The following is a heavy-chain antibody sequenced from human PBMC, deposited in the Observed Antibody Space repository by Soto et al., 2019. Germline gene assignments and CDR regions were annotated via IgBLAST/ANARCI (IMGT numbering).Heavy chain of an antibody. J-gene: IGHJ6*01. CDR1: GYSFTSYW. V-gene: IGHV5-51*01. CDR2: ILPGDSDI. CDR3: AGRLSSPNYYYYGTDV. Sequence: GESLKISCKGSGYSFTSYWIGWVRQMPGKGLEWMGIILPGDSDIRYSPSFQGQVTISADKSISTAYLQWSSLKASDTAVYYCAGRLSSPNYYYYGTDVCGQGTTVTVSS. D-gene: IGHD6-13*01.